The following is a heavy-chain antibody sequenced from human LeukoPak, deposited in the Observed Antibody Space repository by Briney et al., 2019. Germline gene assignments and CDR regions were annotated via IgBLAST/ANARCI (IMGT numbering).Heavy chain of an antibody. CDR1: GFTFSGYS. CDR2: ISSSSSYI. CDR3: ARDCPSRQWLAPYYYYGMDV. D-gene: IGHD6-19*01. Sequence: GGSLRLSCAASGFTFSGYSMNWVRQAPGKGLEWVSSISSSSSYIYYADSVKGRFTISRDNAKNSLYLQMNSLRAEDTAVYYCARDCPSRQWLAPYYYYGMDVWGQGTTVTVSS. J-gene: IGHJ6*02. V-gene: IGHV3-21*01.